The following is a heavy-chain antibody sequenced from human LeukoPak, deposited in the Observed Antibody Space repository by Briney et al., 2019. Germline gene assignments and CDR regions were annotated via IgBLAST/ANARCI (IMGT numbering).Heavy chain of an antibody. J-gene: IGHJ4*02. CDR1: GGSFSGYY. D-gene: IGHD1-26*01. CDR2: INHSGST. Sequence: SETLSLTCAVYGGSFSGYYWSWIRQPPGKGLEWIGEINHSGSTNYNPSLKSRVTISVDTSKNQFSLELSSVTAADTAVYYCARGGVGSYVYWGQGTLVTVSS. V-gene: IGHV4-34*01. CDR3: ARGGVGSYVY.